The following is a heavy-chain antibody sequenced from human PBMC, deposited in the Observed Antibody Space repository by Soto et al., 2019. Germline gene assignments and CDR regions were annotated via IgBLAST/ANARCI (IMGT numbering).Heavy chain of an antibody. D-gene: IGHD3-22*01. CDR1: EGSIISISNC. CDR2: IYYSGST. Sequence: SETLSLTCTVSEGSIISISNCCGCIRQSPVKGLEWIGYIYYSGSTYYNPSLKSRVIISEDTPKNQFSLKLAYVSAADTAVYFCVGGYDYDNGAWVSGEWGQGT. V-gene: IGHV4-30-4*08. CDR3: VGGYDYDNGAWVSGE. J-gene: IGHJ4*01.